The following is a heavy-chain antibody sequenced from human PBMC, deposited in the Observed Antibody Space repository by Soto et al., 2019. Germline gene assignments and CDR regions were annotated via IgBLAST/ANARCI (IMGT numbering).Heavy chain of an antibody. CDR1: GGSFSGYY. V-gene: IGHV4-34*01. CDR3: ARRMVLPTRPNEAHDY. CDR2: INHSGST. Sequence: QVQLQQWGAGLLKPSETLSLTCAVYGGSFSGYYWSWIRQPPGKGLEWIGEINHSGSTNYNPSLKSRVTISVDTSKNQFSLKLSSLTAADTAVYYCARRMVLPTRPNEAHDYWGQGTLVTVSS. J-gene: IGHJ4*02. D-gene: IGHD6-6*01.